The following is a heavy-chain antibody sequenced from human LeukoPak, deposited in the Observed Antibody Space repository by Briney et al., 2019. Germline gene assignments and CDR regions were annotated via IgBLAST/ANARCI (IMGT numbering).Heavy chain of an antibody. CDR1: GYTFTGYY. Sequence: ASVKVSCKASGYTFTGYYIHWVRLAPGQGLQWMGWINSNSGGTNYAQKFQGRVTMTRDTSISTAYMDLSSLISDDTAVYYCARGGRGYSYGYCLDYWGQGTLVTVSS. J-gene: IGHJ4*02. CDR2: INSNSGGT. V-gene: IGHV1-2*02. CDR3: ARGGRGYSYGYCLDY. D-gene: IGHD5-18*01.